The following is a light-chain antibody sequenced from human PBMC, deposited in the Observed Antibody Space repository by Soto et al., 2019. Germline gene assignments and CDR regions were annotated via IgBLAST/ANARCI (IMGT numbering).Light chain of an antibody. V-gene: IGKV3-15*01. Sequence: EIVMTQSPATLSVSPGERATLSCRASQSVSSNLAWYQQKPGQAPRLLIYGASTRATGIPARFRGSGSGTDFTLTISSLEPEDFAVYYCQQRGNWPLTFGQGTRLEIK. CDR2: GAS. CDR1: QSVSSN. J-gene: IGKJ5*01. CDR3: QQRGNWPLT.